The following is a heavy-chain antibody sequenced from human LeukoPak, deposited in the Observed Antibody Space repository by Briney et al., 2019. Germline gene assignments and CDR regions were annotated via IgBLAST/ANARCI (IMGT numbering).Heavy chain of an antibody. CDR3: ARGYSNSWYEYYMDV. CDR2: ISAYNGNT. J-gene: IGHJ6*03. CDR1: GYAFISYG. Sequence: ASVKVSCKASGYAFISYGIIWVRQAPGQGLEWMGWISAYNGNTNYAQKLQGRVTMTTDTSTSTAYMELRSLRSDDTAVYYCARGYSNSWYEYYMDVWGKGTTVTVSS. V-gene: IGHV1-18*01. D-gene: IGHD6-13*01.